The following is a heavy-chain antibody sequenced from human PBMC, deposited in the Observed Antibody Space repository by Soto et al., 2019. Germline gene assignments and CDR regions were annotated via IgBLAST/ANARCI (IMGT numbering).Heavy chain of an antibody. CDR1: GFNLRSYA. CDR2: ITGRDDRT. J-gene: IGHJ3*02. V-gene: IGHV3-23*01. D-gene: IGHD3-16*01. Sequence: GGSLRLSCAASGFNLRSYALTCVRQASGKVLELFSGITGRDDRTYYAYSVKGRFTISRDNSKNTLYLQMNSLRADDTAVYYSATDRVSGNSVWDAFDIWAQGTMDNDSS. CDR3: ATDRVSGNSVWDAFDI.